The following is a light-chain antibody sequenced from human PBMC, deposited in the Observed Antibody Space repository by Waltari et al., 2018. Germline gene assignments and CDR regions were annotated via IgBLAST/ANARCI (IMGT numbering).Light chain of an antibody. Sequence: SSELTQDPGVSVALGQTFTITCQGDSLRTSYATWYQLKPGQAPFLVIYGKAKRPSGIPDRFSGYSSGTTSSLTITGAQAEDEADYYCSSRNGRADQVVFAGGTKVTVL. CDR1: SLRTSY. V-gene: IGLV3-19*01. J-gene: IGLJ3*02. CDR3: SSRNGRADQVV. CDR2: GKA.